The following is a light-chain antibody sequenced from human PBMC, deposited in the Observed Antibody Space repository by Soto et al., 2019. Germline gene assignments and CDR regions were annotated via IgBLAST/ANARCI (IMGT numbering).Light chain of an antibody. Sequence: QSVLTQPASVSGSPGQSIAISCSGSSSDLGIYNYVSWYQQHPGKVPKLIIFEVTNRPSGVSNRFSGSKSGNTASLTISGLQAEDEADYYCSSYTTSSTRVFGKGTKVTVL. CDR2: EVT. CDR1: SSDLGIYNY. J-gene: IGLJ1*01. CDR3: SSYTTSSTRV. V-gene: IGLV2-14*01.